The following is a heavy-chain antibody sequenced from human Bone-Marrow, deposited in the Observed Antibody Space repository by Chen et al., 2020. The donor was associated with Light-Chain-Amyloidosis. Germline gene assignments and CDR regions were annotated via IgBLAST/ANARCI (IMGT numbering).Heavy chain of an antibody. V-gene: IGHV3-30*02. CDR3: AKGSGGYFDSSGPIS. D-gene: IGHD3-22*01. Sequence: QVQLVESGGGVVQPGGSLRLSCAASGSIFSYYGMHWVRQAPGKGLGWVAFIRYDGSDKDYADSVKGRFTNSRENFKNPLFLQMKRLRGDDTAVYYCAKGSGGYFDSSGPISWGQGTLVTVSS. J-gene: IGHJ4*02. CDR2: IRYDGSDK. CDR1: GSIFSYYG.